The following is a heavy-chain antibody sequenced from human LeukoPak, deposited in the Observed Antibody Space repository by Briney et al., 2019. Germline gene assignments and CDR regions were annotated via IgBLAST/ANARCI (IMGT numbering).Heavy chain of an antibody. CDR1: GFTFSSYA. Sequence: GGSLRLSCAASGFTFSSYAMSWVRQAPGKGLEWVSAISGSGGSTYYADSVKGRVTISRDNSKNPLYLQMNSLRAEDTAVDYCAKDLYSHVPSVYWVQGTLVTDSS. J-gene: IGHJ4*02. V-gene: IGHV3-23*01. CDR3: AKDLYSHVPSVY. CDR2: ISGSGGST. D-gene: IGHD6-13*01.